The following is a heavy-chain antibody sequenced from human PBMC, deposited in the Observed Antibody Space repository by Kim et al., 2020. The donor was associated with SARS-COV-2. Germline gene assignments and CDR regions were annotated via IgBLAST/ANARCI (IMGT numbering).Heavy chain of an antibody. V-gene: IGHV3-23*01. D-gene: IGHD2-2*01. J-gene: IGHJ4*02. Sequence: GGSLRLSCFVSGLNFKRYAITWVRQAPGKGPEWVSTVPESGPYTYDADSVKGRFTISRENSKNMVYLQMNDVRAEDTAIYYCAIGYCGRTSCWFLRYWGQGTLVTVSS. CDR1: GLNFKRYA. CDR3: AIGYCGRTSCWFLRY. CDR2: VPESGPYT.